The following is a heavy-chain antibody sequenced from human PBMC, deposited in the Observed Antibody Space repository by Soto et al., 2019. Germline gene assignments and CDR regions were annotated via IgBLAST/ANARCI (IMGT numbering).Heavy chain of an antibody. Sequence: PGGSLRLSCVASGFTYSDYAMSWVRQASGKGLEWVSGISGGGDTTYYANSVKGRFTISRVNSKNTMYLQMNSLRAEDTAIYYCAKDPRGFANNYGGPNWFHPWGQGTLVTVS. J-gene: IGHJ5*02. D-gene: IGHD4-17*01. CDR3: AKDPRGFANNYGGPNWFHP. CDR1: GFTYSDYA. V-gene: IGHV3-23*01. CDR2: ISGGGDTT.